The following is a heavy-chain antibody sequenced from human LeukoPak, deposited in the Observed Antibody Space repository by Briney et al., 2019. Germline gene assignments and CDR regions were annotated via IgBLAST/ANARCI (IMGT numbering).Heavy chain of an antibody. CDR2: ISSNGGDT. D-gene: IGHD6-19*01. J-gene: IGHJ4*02. Sequence: GGSLRLSCAASGFTFSTYAMHWVRQAPGKGLEYVSAISSNGGDTYYANSVRGRFTISRDNSKNMLYLQMGSLRPEDMAVYYCARERGSSGWTFDYWGQGTLVTVSS. CDR1: GFTFSTYA. CDR3: ARERGSSGWTFDY. V-gene: IGHV3-64*01.